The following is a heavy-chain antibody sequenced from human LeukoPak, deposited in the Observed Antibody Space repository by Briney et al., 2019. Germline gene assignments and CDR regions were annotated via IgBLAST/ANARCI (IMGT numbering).Heavy chain of an antibody. Sequence: PGGSLRLSCAASGFTFNTYTMDWVRQAPGKGLEWVSSISRSSSYIYYSDSVKGRFTMSRDNAKNSLYLQMNSLRAEDTAVYYCARGTLGLKPDIFEEWGQGTLVTVSS. CDR2: ISRSSSYI. D-gene: IGHD1-14*01. CDR1: GFTFNTYT. CDR3: ARGTLGLKPDIFEE. V-gene: IGHV3-21*01. J-gene: IGHJ4*02.